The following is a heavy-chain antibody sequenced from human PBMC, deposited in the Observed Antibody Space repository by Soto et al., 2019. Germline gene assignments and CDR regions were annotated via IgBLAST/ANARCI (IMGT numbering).Heavy chain of an antibody. CDR1: GGSISSGGYY. D-gene: IGHD3-22*01. CDR3: ARGSYYDSRGYYGP. J-gene: IGHJ5*02. CDR2: IYYSGST. V-gene: IGHV4-31*03. Sequence: PSETLSLTCTVSGGSISSGGYYWSWIRQHPGKGLEWIGYIYYSGSTYYNPSLKSRVTISVDTSKNQFSLKLSSVTAADTAVYYCARGSYYDSRGYYGPWGQGTLVTVSS.